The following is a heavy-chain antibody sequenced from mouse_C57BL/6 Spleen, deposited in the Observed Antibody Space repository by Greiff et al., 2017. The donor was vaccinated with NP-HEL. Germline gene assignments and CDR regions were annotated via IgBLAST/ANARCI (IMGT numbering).Heavy chain of an antibody. Sequence: EVKLMESGGDLVKPGGSLKLSCAASGFTFSSYGMSWVRQTPDKRLEWVATISSGGSYTYYPDSVKGRFTISRDNAKNTLYLQMSSLKSEDTAMYYCARHEKTDWYFDVWGTGTTVTVSS. CDR3: ARHEKTDWYFDV. CDR1: GFTFSSYG. J-gene: IGHJ1*03. CDR2: ISSGGSYT. V-gene: IGHV5-6*01.